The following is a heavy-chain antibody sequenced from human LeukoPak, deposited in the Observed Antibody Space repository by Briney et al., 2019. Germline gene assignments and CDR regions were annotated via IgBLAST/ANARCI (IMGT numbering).Heavy chain of an antibody. V-gene: IGHV1-18*01. Sequence: ASVKVSCKASGYTFTSYDINWVRQATGQGLEWMGWMNPNSGNTNYAQKLQGRVTMTTDTSTSTAYMELRSLRSDDTAVYYCARASYGDYLSWFDPWGQGTLVTVSS. D-gene: IGHD4-17*01. CDR2: MNPNSGNT. J-gene: IGHJ5*02. CDR3: ARASYGDYLSWFDP. CDR1: GYTFTSYD.